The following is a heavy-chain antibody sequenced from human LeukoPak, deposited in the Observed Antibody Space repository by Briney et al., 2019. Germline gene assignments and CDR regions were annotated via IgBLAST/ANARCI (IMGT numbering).Heavy chain of an antibody. CDR2: IYYSGMT. Sequence: PSETLSLTCTVSGGSISSYYWSWIRQPPGKGLEWIGYIYYSGMTNYNPSLKSRVTISLDTSKNQFSLKLSSVTAADTAVYYCASADYDDYYIDVWGQGTLVTVSS. V-gene: IGHV4-59*01. CDR1: GGSISSYY. J-gene: IGHJ4*02. D-gene: IGHD4-17*01. CDR3: ASADYDDYYIDV.